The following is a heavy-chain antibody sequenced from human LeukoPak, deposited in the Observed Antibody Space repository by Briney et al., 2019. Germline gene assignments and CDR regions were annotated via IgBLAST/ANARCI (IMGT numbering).Heavy chain of an antibody. J-gene: IGHJ4*02. CDR1: GGSIGGYY. CDR2: IYYSGNT. V-gene: IGHV4-59*01. CDR3: ARNFGSSWYYFDY. D-gene: IGHD6-13*01. Sequence: SETLSLTCTVSGGSIGGYYWSWIRQPPGKGLEWIGYIYYSGNTNYNPSLKSRVTISVDTSNNQFSLKLSSVTAADTAVYYCARNFGSSWYYFDYWGQGTLVTVSS.